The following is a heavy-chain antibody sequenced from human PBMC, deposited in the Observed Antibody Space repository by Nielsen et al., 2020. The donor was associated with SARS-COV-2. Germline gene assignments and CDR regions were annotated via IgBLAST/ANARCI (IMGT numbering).Heavy chain of an antibody. V-gene: IGHV4-59*08. J-gene: IGHJ4*02. CDR3: ARAVTYYGSGSYPYFDY. D-gene: IGHD3-10*01. CDR1: GGSISSYY. CDR2: IYYSGST. Sequence: SETLSLTCTVSGGSISSYYWSWIRQPPGKGLEWIGYIYYSGSTNYNPSLKSRVTISVDTSKNQFSLKLSSVTAADTAVYYCARAVTYYGSGSYPYFDYWGQGTLVTVSS.